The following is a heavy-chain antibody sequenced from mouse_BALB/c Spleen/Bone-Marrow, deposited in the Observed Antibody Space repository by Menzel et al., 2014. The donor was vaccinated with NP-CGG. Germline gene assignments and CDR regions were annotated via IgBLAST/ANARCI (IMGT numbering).Heavy chain of an antibody. J-gene: IGHJ3*01. D-gene: IGHD2-10*02. V-gene: IGHV7-1*02. CDR3: ARDVGYGNYFVY. CDR2: SRNKAKYYTT. CDR1: GFTFSDFY. Sequence: LKVEESGGGLVQPGDSLRLSCATSGFTFSDFYMEWVRRPPGKRLEWIAASRNKAKYYTTEYSASVKGRFIVSRDTSQSVLYLQMNALRAEDTAIYYCARDVGYGNYFVYWGQGTLVTVSA.